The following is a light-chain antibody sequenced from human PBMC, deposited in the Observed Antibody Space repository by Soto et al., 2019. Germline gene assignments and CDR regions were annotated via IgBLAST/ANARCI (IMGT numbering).Light chain of an antibody. CDR1: QGISNY. CDR2: AAS. J-gene: IGKJ1*01. CDR3: RQHNLYPRT. Sequence: DIQMTQSPSAMSASVGDRVTITCRASQGISNYLAWFQQKPGKVPKRLIYAASSLQIGVPSRFSGSGSGTEFTLTLSSLQPADLATDYCRQHNLYPRTIGQGTKVEIK. V-gene: IGKV1-17*03.